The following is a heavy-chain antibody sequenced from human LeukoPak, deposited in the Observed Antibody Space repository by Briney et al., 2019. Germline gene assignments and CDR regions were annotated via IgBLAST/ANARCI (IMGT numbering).Heavy chain of an antibody. Sequence: KPSETLSLTCTVSGASISNYYWSWIRQPPGKGLEWIGVIHISGSTNYSPSLKSRVTISLDTSKNQFSLKLSSVTAADTAVYYCARHEVVWGLDIWGQGTMVTVSS. CDR3: ARHEVVWGLDI. V-gene: IGHV4-4*09. D-gene: IGHD2-15*01. J-gene: IGHJ3*02. CDR2: IHISGST. CDR1: GASISNYY.